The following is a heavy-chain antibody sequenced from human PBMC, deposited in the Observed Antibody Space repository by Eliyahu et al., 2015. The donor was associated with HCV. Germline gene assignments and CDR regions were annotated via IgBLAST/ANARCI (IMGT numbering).Heavy chain of an antibody. D-gene: IGHD3-10*01. CDR1: GFTFSSYA. V-gene: IGHV3-23*01. CDR2: ISGSGGST. CDR3: AKLDGSGSFDY. Sequence: EVQLLESGGGLVQPGGSLXLSCAASGFTFSSYAMXWVRQAPGKGLGWVSAISGSGGSTYYADSVKGRFTISRDNSKNTLYLQMNSLRAEDTAVYYCAKLDGSGSFDYWGQGTLVTVSS. J-gene: IGHJ4*02.